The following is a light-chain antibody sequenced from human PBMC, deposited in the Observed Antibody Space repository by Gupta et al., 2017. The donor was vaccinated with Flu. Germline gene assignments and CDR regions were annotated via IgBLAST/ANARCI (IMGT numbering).Light chain of an antibody. V-gene: IGLV1-44*01. J-gene: IGLJ3*02. CDR2: SND. Sequence: QSVLTQPPSASGTPGQRVPISCSGSSSNIGTNTVSWYHQLPGTAPKLLIYSNDERPSGVTDRCSGSKSGTSASLAISGLQSEDEADDYCAAWDDSLNGPVFGGGTKLTVL. CDR3: AAWDDSLNGPV. CDR1: SSNIGTNT.